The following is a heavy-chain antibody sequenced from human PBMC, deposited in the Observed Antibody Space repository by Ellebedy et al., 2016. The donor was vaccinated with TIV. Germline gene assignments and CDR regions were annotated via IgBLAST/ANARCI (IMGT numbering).Heavy chain of an antibody. Sequence: SVKVSCXASGGTFSSYAISWVRQAPGQGLEWMGGIIPIFGTANYAQKFQGRVTMTRDTSTSTVYMELSRLRSDDTAVYYCARDGDIVVWWAFDIWGQGTMVTVSS. CDR3: ARDGDIVVWWAFDI. CDR2: IIPIFGTA. D-gene: IGHD2-15*01. V-gene: IGHV1-69*05. J-gene: IGHJ3*02. CDR1: GGTFSSYA.